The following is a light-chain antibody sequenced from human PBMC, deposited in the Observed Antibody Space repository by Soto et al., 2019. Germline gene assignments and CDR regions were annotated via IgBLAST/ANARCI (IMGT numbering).Light chain of an antibody. J-gene: IGLJ2*01. CDR3: AAWDDSLNGVV. Sequence: QSVLTQPPSASGTPGQRVTISCSGSSCSIGSNTVNWYQQLPGTAPKLLIYTNDQRPSGVPDRFSGSKSGTSASLAISGLQSEDEAHYYCAAWDDSLNGVVFGGGTKLTVL. V-gene: IGLV1-44*01. CDR2: TND. CDR1: SCSIGSNT.